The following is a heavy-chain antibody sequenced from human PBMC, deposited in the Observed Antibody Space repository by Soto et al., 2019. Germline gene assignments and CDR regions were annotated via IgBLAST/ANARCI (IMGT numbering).Heavy chain of an antibody. Sequence: VQLVESGGGVVQPGRSQRLSCASSGFTFRNYGMHWVRQAPGKGLEWVVLISFDGSDKYYADSVKGRFTISRDNSKNMLFLQMDSLRADDTAVYYCARSAGKGGIAAPIDYWGQGTLVTVSS. CDR3: ARSAGKGGIAAPIDY. CDR2: ISFDGSDK. J-gene: IGHJ4*02. V-gene: IGHV3-33*01. CDR1: GFTFRNYG. D-gene: IGHD6-13*01.